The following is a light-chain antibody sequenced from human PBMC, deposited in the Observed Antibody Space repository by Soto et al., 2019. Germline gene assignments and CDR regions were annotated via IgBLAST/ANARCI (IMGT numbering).Light chain of an antibody. CDR2: GAS. Sequence: EIVMTQSPATLSVSPGERATLSCRASQSVSVNLAWYQQKLGQAPRLLIYGASTRATGIPDRFSGSGSGTEFTLTISGLQSEDFAVYYCQQYNNWPPLTFGQGTKVEIK. CDR3: QQYNNWPPLT. V-gene: IGKV3-15*01. J-gene: IGKJ1*01. CDR1: QSVSVN.